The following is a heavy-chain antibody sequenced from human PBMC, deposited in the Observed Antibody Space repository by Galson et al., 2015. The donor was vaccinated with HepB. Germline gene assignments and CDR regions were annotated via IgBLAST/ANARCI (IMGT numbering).Heavy chain of an antibody. D-gene: IGHD3-10*01. CDR3: ARADISYYYGSEYYFDY. J-gene: IGHJ4*02. Sequence: LRLSCAASGFTVSSNYMSWVRQAPGKGLEWVSVIYSGGSTYYADSVKGRFTISRDNSKNTLYLQMNSLRAEDTAVYYCARADISYYYGSEYYFDYWGQGTLVTVSS. CDR2: IYSGGST. V-gene: IGHV3-66*01. CDR1: GFTVSSNY.